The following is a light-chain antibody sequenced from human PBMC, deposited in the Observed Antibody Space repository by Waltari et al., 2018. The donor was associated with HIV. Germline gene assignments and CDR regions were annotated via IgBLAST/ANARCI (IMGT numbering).Light chain of an antibody. CDR2: GAS. CDR1: QSVSSSY. V-gene: IGKV3-20*01. Sequence: EIVLTQSPGTLSLSPGERATLSCRASQSVSSSYVAWYQQKPGQAPRLVMYGASSRATGIPDRCSGSGSGTDFTLTISRLEPEDVAVYYCQHYGSSPFTFGPGTKVDIK. CDR3: QHYGSSPFT. J-gene: IGKJ3*01.